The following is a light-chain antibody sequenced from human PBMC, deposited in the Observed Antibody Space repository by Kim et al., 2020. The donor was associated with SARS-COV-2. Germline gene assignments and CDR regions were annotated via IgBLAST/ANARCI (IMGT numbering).Light chain of an antibody. Sequence: EIVLTQSPGTLSLSPGERATLSCRASQSVSSSYLAWYQQKPGQAPRLLIYRASSRATGIPDRFSGSGSGTDFTLTISRLEPEDFAVYYCQQYSNSRTFGQGTKVDSK. J-gene: IGKJ1*01. CDR3: QQYSNSRT. V-gene: IGKV3-20*01. CDR2: RAS. CDR1: QSVSSSY.